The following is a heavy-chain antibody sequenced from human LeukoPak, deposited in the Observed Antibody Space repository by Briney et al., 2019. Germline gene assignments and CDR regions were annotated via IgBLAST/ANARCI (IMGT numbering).Heavy chain of an antibody. V-gene: IGHV4-34*01. CDR1: GGSFSGYY. J-gene: IGHJ1*01. CDR2: INHSGST. CDR3: ASSSSWYELSSFQH. Sequence: SETLSLTCAVYGGSFSGYYWSWIRQPPGKGLEWIGEINHSGSTNYNPSLKSRVTISVDTSKNQFSLKLSSVTAADTAVYYCASSSSWYELSSFQHWGQGTLVTVSS. D-gene: IGHD6-13*01.